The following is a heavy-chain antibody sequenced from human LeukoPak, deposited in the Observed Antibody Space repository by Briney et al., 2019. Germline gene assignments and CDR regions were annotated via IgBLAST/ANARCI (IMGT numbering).Heavy chain of an antibody. D-gene: IGHD2-2*01. Sequence: GGPLSLFCVASGHAFCRYWAQWARQVTGGGPVWVSRINSDGRITSYADSVKGRFTISRDNAKNTLYLQMNSLRAEDTAVYSCARVGVPQYAFDIWGQGTWVTVSS. J-gene: IGHJ3*02. CDR2: INSDGRIT. CDR1: GHAFCRYW. CDR3: ARVGVPQYAFDI. V-gene: IGHV3-74*01.